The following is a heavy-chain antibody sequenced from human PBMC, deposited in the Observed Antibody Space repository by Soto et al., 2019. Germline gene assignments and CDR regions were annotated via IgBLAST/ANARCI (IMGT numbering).Heavy chain of an antibody. CDR2: IYYSGST. Sequence: SETLSLTCTVSGGSISSSSYYWGWIRQPPGKGLEWIGSIYYSGSTYYNPSLKSRVTISVDTSKNQFSLKLSSVTAADTAVYYCASHIYSYGYYYGMDVWGQGTTVTVSS. V-gene: IGHV4-39*01. D-gene: IGHD5-18*01. CDR3: ASHIYSYGYYYGMDV. J-gene: IGHJ6*02. CDR1: GGSISSSSYY.